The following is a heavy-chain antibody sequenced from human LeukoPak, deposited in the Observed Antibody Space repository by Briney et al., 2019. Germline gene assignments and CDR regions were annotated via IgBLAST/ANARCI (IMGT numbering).Heavy chain of an antibody. Sequence: PSETLSLTCTVSGGSISSSSYYWGWIRQPPGKGLEWIGSIYYSGSTYYNPSLKSRVTISVDTSKNQFSLKLSSVTAADTAVYYCARDLSSGQLVPGPMDVWGKGTTVTVSS. D-gene: IGHD6-6*01. CDR2: IYYSGST. CDR3: ARDLSSGQLVPGPMDV. CDR1: GGSISSSSYY. J-gene: IGHJ6*03. V-gene: IGHV4-39*07.